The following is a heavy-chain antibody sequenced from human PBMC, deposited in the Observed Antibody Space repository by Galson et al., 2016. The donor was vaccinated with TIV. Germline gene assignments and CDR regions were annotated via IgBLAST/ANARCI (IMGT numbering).Heavy chain of an antibody. Sequence: SVKVSRKASGYPFTNYDINWVRQTAGQGLEWLGWMHPDSGHTGYAQKFQGRVSMTRDTSISTAYMELRSLISEDTAVYYCARNVAQTGDFDDWGQGTLVTVSS. V-gene: IGHV1-8*01. CDR3: ARNVAQTGDFDD. J-gene: IGHJ4*02. CDR1: GYPFTNYD. CDR2: MHPDSGHT. D-gene: IGHD7-27*01.